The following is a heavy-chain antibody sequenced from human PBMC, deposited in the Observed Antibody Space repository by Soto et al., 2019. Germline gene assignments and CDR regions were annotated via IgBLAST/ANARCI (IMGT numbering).Heavy chain of an antibody. D-gene: IGHD6-13*01. CDR2: ISSSSSTI. V-gene: IGHV3-48*02. J-gene: IGHJ5*02. CDR1: GFTFSSYS. Sequence: EVQRVESGGGLVQPGGSLRLSCAASGFTFSSYSMNWVRQAPGKGLEWVSYISSSSSTIYYADSVKGRFTISRDNAKNSLYLQMNSLGDEDTAVYYCARDRYSSSWYWFDPWGQGTLVTVSS. CDR3: ARDRYSSSWYWFDP.